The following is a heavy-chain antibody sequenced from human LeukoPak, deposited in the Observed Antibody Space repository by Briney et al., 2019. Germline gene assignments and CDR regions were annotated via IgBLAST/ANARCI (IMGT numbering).Heavy chain of an antibody. V-gene: IGHV3-7*01. CDR3: ATNWEYYYDSSGYYMDY. D-gene: IGHD3-22*01. Sequence: GGSLRLSCATSGFTFSGYWMSWVRQAPGKGLEWVASINLDESEKYYVDSVNGRFTISRDNAKNSLYLQMNSLRAEDTAVYYCATNWEYYYDSSGYYMDYWGQGTLVTVSS. CDR1: GFTFSGYW. J-gene: IGHJ4*02. CDR2: INLDESEK.